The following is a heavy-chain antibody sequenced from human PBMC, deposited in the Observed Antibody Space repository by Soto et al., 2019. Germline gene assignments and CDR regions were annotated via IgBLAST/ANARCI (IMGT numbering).Heavy chain of an antibody. Sequence: QVQLVESGGGVVQPGRSLRLSCAASGFSFRNSAMHWVRQAPGKGLEWVAMISFDGYNKYYVDSVRGRFTISRDNPKNPLYLQMNSLRPEDTAVYFCARDVSPHSNPSWFDPWGQGTLVTVSS. CDR3: ARDVSPHSNPSWFDP. CDR1: GFSFRNSA. J-gene: IGHJ5*02. D-gene: IGHD4-4*01. V-gene: IGHV3-30*04. CDR2: ISFDGYNK.